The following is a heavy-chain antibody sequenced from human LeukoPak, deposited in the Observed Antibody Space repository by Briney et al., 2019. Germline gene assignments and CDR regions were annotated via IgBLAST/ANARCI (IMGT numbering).Heavy chain of an antibody. CDR2: ISSSSSYI. V-gene: IGHV3-21*01. CDR3: AKGYYDSSGDSGYFDY. CDR1: GFTFSSYS. D-gene: IGHD3-22*01. J-gene: IGHJ4*02. Sequence: GGSLRLSCAASGFTFSSYSMNWVRQAPGKGLEWVSSISSSSSYIYYADSVKGRFTTSRDNAKNSLYLQMNSLRAEDTAVYYCAKGYYDSSGDSGYFDYWGQGTLVTVSS.